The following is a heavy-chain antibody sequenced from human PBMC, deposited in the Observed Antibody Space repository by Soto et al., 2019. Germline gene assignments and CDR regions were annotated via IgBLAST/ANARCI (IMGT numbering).Heavy chain of an antibody. Sequence: QVQLQESGPGLVKPSQTLSLTCTVSGGSISSGGYYWSWIRQHPGKGLEWIGYIYYSGSTYYNPSLKSRVTIAVDTSKNQFYLKLSSVTAADTAVYYCARVIRRSYLFDYWCQGTLVTVSS. J-gene: IGHJ4*02. CDR2: IYYSGST. CDR3: ARVIRRSYLFDY. CDR1: GGSISSGGYY. D-gene: IGHD1-26*01. V-gene: IGHV4-31*03.